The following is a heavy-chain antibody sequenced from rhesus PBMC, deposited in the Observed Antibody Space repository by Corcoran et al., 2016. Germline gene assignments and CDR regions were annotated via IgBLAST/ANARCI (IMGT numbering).Heavy chain of an antibody. CDR2: LHGSVGEP. V-gene: IGHV4-160*01. J-gene: IGHJ3*01. CDR3: AKLISSWNNPAFDF. D-gene: IGHD1-20*01. CDR1: GGSITTYY. Sequence: QVQLQESGPGLVKPSETLTLTCAVSGGSITTYYWSWIRQSPGRGLEWIGRLHGSVGEPDYSPSLKSRVTISIDTSKNQLPLKLTSVTAADTAVYFCAKLISSWNNPAFDFWGQGLRVTVSS.